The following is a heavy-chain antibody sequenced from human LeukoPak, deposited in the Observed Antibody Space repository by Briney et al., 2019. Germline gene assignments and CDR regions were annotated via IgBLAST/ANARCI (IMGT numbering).Heavy chain of an antibody. Sequence: PSGTLSLTCAVSSGSIFSSNWWSWVRQPPGKGLEWIGQIFHSGSTSYSPSLKSRVTISVDKSKNQFSRRLTSVTAADTAVYYCARSPTKRVPEDYWGQGTLVTVSS. CDR2: IFHSGST. J-gene: IGHJ4*02. V-gene: IGHV4-4*02. CDR1: SGSIFSSNW. D-gene: IGHD2-2*01. CDR3: ARSPTKRVPEDY.